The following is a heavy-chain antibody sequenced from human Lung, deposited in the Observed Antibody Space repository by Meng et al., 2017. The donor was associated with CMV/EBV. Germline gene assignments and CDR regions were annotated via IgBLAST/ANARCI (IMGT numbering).Heavy chain of an antibody. V-gene: IGHV1-2*06. J-gene: IGHJ4*01. CDR1: GYTFSGFY. D-gene: IGHD6-19*01. CDR2: VNPVSDDT. Sequence: VQLVQSWAELKRPGAYVKISCQASGYTFSGFYMNWARQAPGHGLEWLGRVNPVSDDTHYAQKFVGRLTVTRGATINTAFMELTSLRPDDTAVYYCAKSSDNGWSSWGPGTLVTVSS. CDR3: AKSSDNGWSS.